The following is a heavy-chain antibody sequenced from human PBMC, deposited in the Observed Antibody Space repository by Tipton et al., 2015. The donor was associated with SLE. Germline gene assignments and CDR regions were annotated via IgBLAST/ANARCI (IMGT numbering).Heavy chain of an antibody. Sequence: SLRLSCAASGFVFRSYWMHWVRQAPGKGLVWVARIKSDGSDTNYADSVRGRFTISRDNAKNTLYLQMNSLRAEDTAVYYCTRARGQQLPTDYWGQGTLVTVSS. CDR2: IKSDGSDT. J-gene: IGHJ4*02. CDR3: TRARGQQLPTDY. CDR1: GFVFRSYW. V-gene: IGHV3-74*01. D-gene: IGHD6-13*01.